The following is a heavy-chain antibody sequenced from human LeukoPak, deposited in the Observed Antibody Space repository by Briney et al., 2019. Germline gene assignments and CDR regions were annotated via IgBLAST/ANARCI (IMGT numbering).Heavy chain of an antibody. J-gene: IGHJ4*02. V-gene: IGHV1-2*06. D-gene: IGHD6-13*01. CDR3: ARDPIAAEDSNSWPNEGY. Sequence: GASVKVSCKASGYTFTGYYMHWVRQAPGQGLEWMGRINPNSGGTNYAQKFQGRVTMTRDTSISTAYMELSRLRSDDTAVYYCARDPIAAEDSNSWPNEGYWGQGTLVTVSS. CDR1: GYTFTGYY. CDR2: INPNSGGT.